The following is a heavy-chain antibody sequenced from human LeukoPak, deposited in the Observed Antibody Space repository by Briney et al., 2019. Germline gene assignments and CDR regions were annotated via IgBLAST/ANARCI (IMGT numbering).Heavy chain of an antibody. CDR2: ISYDRSNK. V-gene: IGHV3-30*03. Sequence: GGSLRLSCAASRFTFSSYGMHWVRQAPGKGLEWVAVISYDRSNKYYADSVKGRFTISRDNSKNTLYLQMNSLRAEDTAVYYCARPSGAYYYDSSGLDAFDIWGQGTMVTVSS. D-gene: IGHD3-22*01. CDR1: RFTFSSYG. CDR3: ARPSGAYYYDSSGLDAFDI. J-gene: IGHJ3*02.